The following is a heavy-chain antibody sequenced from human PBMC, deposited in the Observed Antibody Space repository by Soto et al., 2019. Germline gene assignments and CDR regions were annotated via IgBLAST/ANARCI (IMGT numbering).Heavy chain of an antibody. CDR3: AHRVLRTVFGLVTTTAIYFDF. CDR2: IYWDDDK. Sequence: QITLNESGPTQVKPRQTLTLTCTFSGFSLTTSGVGVGWIRQSPGKAPEWLALIYWDDDKRYSPSLKSRLTHTKDPSKNQVVLTMADLDPADTATYYCAHRVLRTVFGLVTTTAIYFDFWGQGTPVAVSS. J-gene: IGHJ4*02. D-gene: IGHD3-3*01. CDR1: GFSLTTSGVG. V-gene: IGHV2-5*02.